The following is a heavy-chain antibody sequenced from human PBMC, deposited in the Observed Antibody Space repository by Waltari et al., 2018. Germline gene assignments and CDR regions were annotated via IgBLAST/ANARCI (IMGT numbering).Heavy chain of an antibody. CDR2: TNADGSST. D-gene: IGHD3-3*01. CDR1: DFSFSSYW. J-gene: IGHJ6*02. Sequence: EVQLVESGGRVAQSGGSLRLSCAASDFSFSSYWLHWVRDGPGKGLVGVSRTNADGSSTDYADFAKGRFTVSRDNAKNTLTLQMNSLRVEDTAVYYCARDLNYDFWSGYHERFYYYGLDLWGQGTAVTVYS. CDR3: ARDLNYDFWSGYHERFYYYGLDL. V-gene: IGHV3-74*01.